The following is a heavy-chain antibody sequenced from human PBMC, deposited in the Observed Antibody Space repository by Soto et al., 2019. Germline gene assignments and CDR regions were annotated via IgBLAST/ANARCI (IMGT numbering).Heavy chain of an antibody. Sequence: QVQLVQSGAEVKKPGSSVKVSCTASEGTFNSYTISWVRQAPGQGLEWMGRVIPILGMADFAQKFQGRVMITADKSTRTAYMVLSSLRSDDTAISYCATNYGSGSTHFDYWGQGTLVTVSS. J-gene: IGHJ4*02. CDR1: EGTFNSYT. CDR2: VIPILGMA. D-gene: IGHD3-10*01. V-gene: IGHV1-69*02. CDR3: ATNYGSGSTHFDY.